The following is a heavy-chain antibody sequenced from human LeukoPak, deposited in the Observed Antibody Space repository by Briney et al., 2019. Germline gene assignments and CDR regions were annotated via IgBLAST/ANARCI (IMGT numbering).Heavy chain of an antibody. V-gene: IGHV4-59*12. J-gene: IGHJ3*02. CDR3: ARDKWEPRYAFDI. Sequence: GSLRLSCAASGFTFDDYGMSWVRQPPGKGLEWIGFVYYTGSTNYSPSLKSRVTISVDTSKNQFSLKLRSVTAADTAVYYCARDKWEPRYAFDIWGQGTVVTVSS. CDR2: VYYTGST. D-gene: IGHD1-26*01. CDR1: GFTFDDYG.